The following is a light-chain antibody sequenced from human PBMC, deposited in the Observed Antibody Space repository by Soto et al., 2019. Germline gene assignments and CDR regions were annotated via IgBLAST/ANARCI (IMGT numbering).Light chain of an antibody. CDR1: QDIKNF. CDR3: QQYDSLPPT. CDR2: DAF. Sequence: DIQMTQSPSSLSASVGDSVTMTCQASQDIKNFLNWYQQKPGKAPKLLIYDAFKLDTEVPSRFSGSGSGTDFTFTISSLQPEDIATYFCQQYDSLPPTFGGGTKVEI. V-gene: IGKV1-33*01. J-gene: IGKJ4*01.